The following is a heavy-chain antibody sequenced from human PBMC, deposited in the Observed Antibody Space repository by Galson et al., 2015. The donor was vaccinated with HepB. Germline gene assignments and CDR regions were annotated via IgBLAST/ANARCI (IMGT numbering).Heavy chain of an antibody. V-gene: IGHV3-73*01. CDR3: TSSGSYPDDY. Sequence: SLRLSCAASGFTFSGSAMHWVRQASGKGLEWVGRIRSKANSYATAYAASVKGRFTISRDDSKNTAYLQMNSLKTEDTAVYYCTSSGSYPDDYWGQGTLVTVSS. D-gene: IGHD1-26*01. CDR2: IRSKANSYAT. J-gene: IGHJ4*02. CDR1: GFTFSGSA.